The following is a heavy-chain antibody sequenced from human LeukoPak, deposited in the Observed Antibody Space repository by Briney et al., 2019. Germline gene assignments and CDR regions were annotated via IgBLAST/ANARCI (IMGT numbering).Heavy chain of an antibody. CDR2: ISPIFGTA. V-gene: IGHV1-69*13. CDR3: ARDRLRGVVPAAIPGWFDP. CDR1: GGTFNSYV. Sequence: SVSVSFTASGGTFNSYVISWVRQAPGQGREGMGGISPIFGTANYAQKFQGRVTITADESTITAYMELSSLRSEDTAVYYCARDRLRGVVPAAIPGWFDPWGQGTLVTVSS. J-gene: IGHJ5*02. D-gene: IGHD2-2*02.